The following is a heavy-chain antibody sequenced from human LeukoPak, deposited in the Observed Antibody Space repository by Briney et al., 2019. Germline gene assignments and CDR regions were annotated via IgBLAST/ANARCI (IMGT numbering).Heavy chain of an antibody. V-gene: IGHV4-30-4*01. D-gene: IGHD5-12*01. J-gene: IGHJ3*02. Sequence: RPSQTLSLTCTVSGGSISSGDYYWSWIRQPPGKGLEWIGYIYYGGSTYYNPSLKSRVTISVNTSKNQFSLKLSSVTAADTAVYYCARVHPSGYDSDAFDIWGQGTMVTVSS. CDR1: GGSISSGDYY. CDR2: IYYGGST. CDR3: ARVHPSGYDSDAFDI.